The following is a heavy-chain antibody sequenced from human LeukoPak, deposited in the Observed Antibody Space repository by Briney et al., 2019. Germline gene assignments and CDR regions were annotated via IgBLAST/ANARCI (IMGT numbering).Heavy chain of an antibody. J-gene: IGHJ4*02. D-gene: IGHD2/OR15-2a*01. CDR2: IRNKANSYAT. CDR1: GFIFSDSA. V-gene: IGHV3-73*01. Sequence: SGGSLRLSCAASGFIFSDSAVHWVRQASGTGLEWVGRIRNKANSYATAYTASMEGRFTISRDDSRNTAYLQMNSLRSEDTAVYYCGFLTSNSDFWGQGILVTVSS. CDR3: GFLTSNSDF.